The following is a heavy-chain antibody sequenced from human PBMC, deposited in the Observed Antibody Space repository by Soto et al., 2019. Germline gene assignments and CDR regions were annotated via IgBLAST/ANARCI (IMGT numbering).Heavy chain of an antibody. CDR1: GYTFTGDY. CDR2: INPNSGGT. CDR3: ARESGYCTNGVCSYYYYYVMDV. V-gene: IGHV1-2*04. D-gene: IGHD2-8*01. Sequence: APVKVSCKASGYTFTGDYMHWVRQAPGQGLEWMGWINPNSGGTNYAQKFQGWVTMTRDTSISTAYMELSRLRSDDTAVYYCARESGYCTNGVCSYYYYYVMDVWGQGTTVTVSS. J-gene: IGHJ6*02.